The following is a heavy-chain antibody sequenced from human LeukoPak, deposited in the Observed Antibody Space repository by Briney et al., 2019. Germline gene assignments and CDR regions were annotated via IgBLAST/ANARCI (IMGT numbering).Heavy chain of an antibody. J-gene: IGHJ4*02. CDR1: GFTFSSYS. Sequence: GGSLRLSCAASGFTFSSYSMNWVRQAPGKGLEWVSSISSSSSYIYLADSVKGRFTISRDNAKTSLYLQMNSLRAEDTALYYCAKDISGVMDGGFDYWGQGTLVTVSS. CDR2: ISSSSSYI. V-gene: IGHV3-21*04. D-gene: IGHD3-16*01. CDR3: AKDISGVMDGGFDY.